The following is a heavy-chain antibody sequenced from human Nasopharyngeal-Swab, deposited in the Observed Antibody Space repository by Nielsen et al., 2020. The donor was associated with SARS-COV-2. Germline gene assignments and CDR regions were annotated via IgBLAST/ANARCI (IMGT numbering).Heavy chain of an antibody. D-gene: IGHD6-19*01. J-gene: IGHJ3*02. CDR3: ARGLVPGAFDI. V-gene: IGHV4-59*01. CDR2: IYYSGST. Sequence: SETLSLTCTVSGGSISSYYWSWIRQPPGKGLEWIGYIYYSGSTNYNPSLKNRVTISVDTSKNQFSLKLSSVTAADTAVYYCARGLVPGAFDIWGQGTMVTVSS. CDR1: GGSISSYY.